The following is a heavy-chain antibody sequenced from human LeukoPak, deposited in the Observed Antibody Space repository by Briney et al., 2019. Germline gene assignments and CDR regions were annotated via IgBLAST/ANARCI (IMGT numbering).Heavy chain of an antibody. J-gene: IGHJ4*02. CDR2: ISPTGGYI. CDR1: GFTFSSYN. Sequence: GGSLRLSCAASGFTFSSYNINWVRQAPGKGLEWVSSISPTGGYIYYADSIKGRFTISRDNAKNSVFLQMHSLRAEDTAIYYSATALYCSGNDRRTRFFDYWGQGTLVTVSS. V-gene: IGHV3-21*01. D-gene: IGHD2-15*01. CDR3: ATALYCSGNDRRTRFFDY.